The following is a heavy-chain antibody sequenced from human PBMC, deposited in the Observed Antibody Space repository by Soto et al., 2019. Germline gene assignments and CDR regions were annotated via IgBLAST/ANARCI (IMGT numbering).Heavy chain of an antibody. J-gene: IGHJ4*02. CDR1: GGTFSSYA. CDR2: IIPIFGTA. Sequence: SVKVSCKASGGTFSSYAIRWVRQAPGQGLEWMGGIIPIFGTANYAQKFQGRVTITADESTSTAYMELSSLRSEDTAVYYCARGGRVGPYYFDYWGQGTLVTVSS. CDR3: ARGGRVGPYYFDY. D-gene: IGHD1-26*01. V-gene: IGHV1-69*13.